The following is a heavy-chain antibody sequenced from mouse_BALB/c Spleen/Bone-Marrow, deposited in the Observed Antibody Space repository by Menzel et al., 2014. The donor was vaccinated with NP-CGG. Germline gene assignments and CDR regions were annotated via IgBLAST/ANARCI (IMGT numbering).Heavy chain of an antibody. CDR3: ARGSYYEGAMDY. CDR1: GFSLTSYG. Sequence: VKVAESGPGLVAPSQSLSITCTVSGFSLTSYGVHWVRQPPGKVLEWLGVIWAGGSTNYNSALMSRLSISKDNSKSQVFLKMNSLQTDDTAMYYCARGSYYEGAMDYWGQGTSVTVSS. V-gene: IGHV2-9*02. CDR2: IWAGGST. J-gene: IGHJ4*01. D-gene: IGHD1-1*01.